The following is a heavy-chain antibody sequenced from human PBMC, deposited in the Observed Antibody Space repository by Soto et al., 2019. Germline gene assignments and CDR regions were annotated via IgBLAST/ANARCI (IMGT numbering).Heavy chain of an antibody. Sequence: QVQLVQSGDEVKQPGASVKVSCKASGSTITAYGISWVRQAPGQGLEWMAWISSHNGNTYYAQNLQGRATMTTDTSTSTAYMEMRSLRSDDTAVYYCASSSIAAAGPFDYWGPGALVTVSS. CDR2: ISSHNGNT. CDR1: GSTITAYG. CDR3: ASSSIAAAGPFDY. J-gene: IGHJ4*02. V-gene: IGHV1-18*01. D-gene: IGHD6-13*01.